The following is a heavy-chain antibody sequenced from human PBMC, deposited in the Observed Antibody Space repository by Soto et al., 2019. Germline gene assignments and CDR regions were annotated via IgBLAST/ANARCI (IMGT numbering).Heavy chain of an antibody. D-gene: IGHD6-19*01. CDR2: ISSSSSYI. CDR1: GFTFSSYS. Sequence: PGGSLRLSCAASGFTFSSYSMNWVRQAPGKGLEWVSSISSSSSYIYYADSVKGRFTISRDNAKNSLYLQMNSLRAEDTAVYYCAREKLDLARLVRISDAFDIWGQGTMVTVSS. J-gene: IGHJ3*02. V-gene: IGHV3-21*01. CDR3: AREKLDLARLVRISDAFDI.